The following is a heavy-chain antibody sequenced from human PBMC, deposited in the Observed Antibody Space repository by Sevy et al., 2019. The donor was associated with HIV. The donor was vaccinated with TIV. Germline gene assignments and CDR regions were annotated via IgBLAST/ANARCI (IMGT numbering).Heavy chain of an antibody. CDR2: INPHSGDT. J-gene: IGHJ5*02. CDR1: GSTFSGYY. CDR3: AGQFSGGYNWFDP. Sequence: ASVKVSCTTSGSTFSGYYIQWVRQAPGQGPEWMGRINPHSGDTKYAQKFQGRVTMTRDTSIKTAYMELTRVTSDDTAMYYGAGQFSGGYNWFDPWGQGTLVTVSS. D-gene: IGHD1-26*01. V-gene: IGHV1-2*06.